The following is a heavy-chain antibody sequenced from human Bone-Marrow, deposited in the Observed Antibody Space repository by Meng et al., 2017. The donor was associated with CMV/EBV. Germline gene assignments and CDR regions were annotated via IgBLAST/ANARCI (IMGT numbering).Heavy chain of an antibody. D-gene: IGHD2-2*01. CDR1: GFTFSNAW. CDR3: TTTYCSSTSCPQSRY. J-gene: IGHJ4*02. CDR2: IKSKTDGGTT. Sequence: GESLKISCAASGFTFSNAWMSWVRQAPGKGLEWVGRIKSKTDGGTTDYAAPVKGRFTISRDDSKNTLYLQMNSLKTEDTAVYYCTTTYCSSTSCPQSRYWGQGTLVTVSS. V-gene: IGHV3-15*01.